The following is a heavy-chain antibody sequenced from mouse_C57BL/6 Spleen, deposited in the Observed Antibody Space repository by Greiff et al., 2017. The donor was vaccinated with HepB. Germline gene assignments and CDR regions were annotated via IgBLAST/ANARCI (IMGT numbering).Heavy chain of an antibody. CDR3: ARHDYSNYAWFAY. CDR2: ISGGGGNT. CDR1: GFTFSSYT. V-gene: IGHV5-9*01. D-gene: IGHD2-5*01. J-gene: IGHJ3*01. Sequence: EVHLVESGGGLVKPGGSLKLSCAASGFTFSSYTMSWVRQTPEKRLEWVATISGGGGNTYYPDSVKGRFTISRDNAKNTLYLQMSSLRSEDTALYYCARHDYSNYAWFAYWGQGTLVTVSA.